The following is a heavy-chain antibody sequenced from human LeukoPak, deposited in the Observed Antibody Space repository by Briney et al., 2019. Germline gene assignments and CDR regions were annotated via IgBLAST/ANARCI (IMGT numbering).Heavy chain of an antibody. CDR2: IHHSGGT. CDR3: ARATASGSGRAYDR. CDR1: GESMIGHY. Sequence: SETLSLTCAVYGESMIGHYWNWIRQPPGKRLEWIGEIHHSGGTNSNPSLKNRVTMSIDMSKNQFSLKLNSVTAADTAVYFCARATASGSGRAYDRWAQGNLVPVSS. V-gene: IGHV4-34*01. D-gene: IGHD3-10*01. J-gene: IGHJ5*02.